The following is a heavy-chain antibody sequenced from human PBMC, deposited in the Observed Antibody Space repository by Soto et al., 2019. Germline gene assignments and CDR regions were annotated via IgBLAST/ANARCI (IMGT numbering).Heavy chain of an antibody. CDR2: ISGSGGST. CDR3: AKDGTGGFRCAVNFDY. D-gene: IGHD5-18*01. Sequence: EVQLLESGGGLVQPGGSLRLSCAASGFTFSSYAMSWVRQAPGKGLEWVSAISGSGGSTYYADSVKGRLTISRDNSKNTLYLQMNSLRAEATAVYYCAKDGTGGFRCAVNFDYWGQGTLVTVSS. CDR1: GFTFSSYA. J-gene: IGHJ4*01. V-gene: IGHV3-23*01.